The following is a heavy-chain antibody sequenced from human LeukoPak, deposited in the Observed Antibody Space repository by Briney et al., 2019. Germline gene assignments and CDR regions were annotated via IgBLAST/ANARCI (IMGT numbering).Heavy chain of an antibody. V-gene: IGHV5-51*01. Sequence: GESLKISCKGSGYSFTSYWIGWVRQMPGKGLEWMGIIYPGDSDTRYSPSFQGQVTISADKSISTAYLQWSSLKASDTSMYYCAGVWGLDSYDSNDAFDIWGQGTMVTVSS. CDR2: IYPGDSDT. J-gene: IGHJ3*02. CDR1: GYSFTSYW. CDR3: AGVWGLDSYDSNDAFDI. D-gene: IGHD7-27*01.